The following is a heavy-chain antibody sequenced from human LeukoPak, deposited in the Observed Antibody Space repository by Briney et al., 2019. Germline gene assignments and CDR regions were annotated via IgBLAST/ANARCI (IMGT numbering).Heavy chain of an antibody. D-gene: IGHD3-16*01. CDR3: AKHLTNAYYDMIWFDP. J-gene: IGHJ5*02. V-gene: IGHV4-59*11. CDR2: IYYSRST. CDR1: GGSMNNHY. Sequence: SETLSLTCTVSGGSMNNHYWSWIRQPPGKGPEWIGYIYYSRSTNYNPSLKSRVTISVDTSKNQFSLKLTSVTAADTAVYYCAKHLTNAYYDMIWFDPWGQGTLVTVSS.